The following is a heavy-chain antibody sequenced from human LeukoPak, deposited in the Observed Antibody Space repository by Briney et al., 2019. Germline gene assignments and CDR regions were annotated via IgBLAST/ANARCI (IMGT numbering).Heavy chain of an antibody. D-gene: IGHD3-3*01. CDR1: GGSISSSAYY. CDR3: TRQWSKFWSDY. CDR2: MFYSGST. V-gene: IGHV4-39*01. Sequence: SETLSLTCTVSGGSISSSAYYWGWIRQPPGKGLEWIGSMFYSGSTNYNPSLKSRVTIAVDTSKNQFFLKLSSMTAADTAVYYCTRQWSKFWSDYWGQGTLVTVSS. J-gene: IGHJ4*02.